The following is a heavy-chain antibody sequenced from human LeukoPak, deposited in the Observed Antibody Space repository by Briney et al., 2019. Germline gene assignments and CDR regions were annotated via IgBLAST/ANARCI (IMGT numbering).Heavy chain of an antibody. D-gene: IGHD3-10*01. V-gene: IGHV1-8*02. CDR2: MIPNSGNT. CDR1: GYTFTSYG. J-gene: IGHJ5*02. CDR3: VRVGGYHGSDTYYKEGFDP. Sequence: ASVKVSCKASGYTFTSYGISWVRQAPGQGLEWMGWMIPNSGNTGYAQKFQGRVTMTRDTSINTAYMELTSLRSEDTAVYYCVRVGGYHGSDTYYKEGFDPWGQGTLVTVSS.